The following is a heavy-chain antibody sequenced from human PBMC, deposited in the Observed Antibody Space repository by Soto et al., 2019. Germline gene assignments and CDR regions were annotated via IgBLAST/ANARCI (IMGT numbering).Heavy chain of an antibody. CDR1: GGSISSGGYY. V-gene: IGHV4-31*03. CDR3: ARAYCSNDICYAFDY. J-gene: IGHJ4*02. D-gene: IGHD2-8*01. CDR2: IYYSGIA. Sequence: PSETLSLTCTVSGGSISSGGYYWSWIRQRPEKGLEWIGYIYYSGIAYSNPSLKSRVTISVDTSNNQFSLKLSSVTAADTAVYYWARAYCSNDICYAFDYWGQGSLVTVS.